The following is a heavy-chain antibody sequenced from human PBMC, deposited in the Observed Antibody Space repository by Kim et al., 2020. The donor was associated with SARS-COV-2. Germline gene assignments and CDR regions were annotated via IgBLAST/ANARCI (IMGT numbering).Heavy chain of an antibody. J-gene: IGHJ5*02. CDR3: AREGSGSYNWLDP. D-gene: IGHD3-10*01. Sequence: YSQNYQRRVTNTRDTSATTAYMGLSSLTSEDTAVYYCAREGSGSYNWLDPWGQGTLVTVSS. V-gene: IGHV1-3*01.